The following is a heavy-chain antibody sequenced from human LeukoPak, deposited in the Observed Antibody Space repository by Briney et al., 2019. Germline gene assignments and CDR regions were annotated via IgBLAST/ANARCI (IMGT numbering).Heavy chain of an antibody. CDR2: IYYSGST. V-gene: IGHV4-59*01. D-gene: IGHD1-26*01. J-gene: IGHJ4*02. CDR1: GGSISSYY. Sequence: SETLSLTCTVSGGSISSYYWSWIRQPPGKGLEWIGYIYYSGSTNYNPSLKSRVTISVDTSKNQFSLKLSSVTAADTAVYYCAREGVGYRIKYFDYWGQGTLVTVSS. CDR3: AREGVGYRIKYFDY.